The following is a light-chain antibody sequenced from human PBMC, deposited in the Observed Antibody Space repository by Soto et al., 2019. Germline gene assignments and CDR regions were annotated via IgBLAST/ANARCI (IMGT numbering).Light chain of an antibody. J-gene: IGKJ4*01. CDR1: QSVTNNY. CDR3: QQYGSSPLT. V-gene: IGKV3-20*01. Sequence: EIVLTQSPGTLSLSPGEGATLSCRASQSVTNNYLAWYQQKPGQAPRLLIYDASSRASGIPDRFSGSASGTDFTRTIRRLEPEDFAVYYCQQYGSSPLTFGRGTKVEIK. CDR2: DAS.